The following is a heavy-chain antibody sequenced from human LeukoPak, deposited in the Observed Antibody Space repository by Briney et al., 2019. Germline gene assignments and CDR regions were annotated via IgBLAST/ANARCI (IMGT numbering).Heavy chain of an antibody. D-gene: IGHD5-12*01. Sequence: HPGMSLRLSCAASGFTFRAYAMHWVRQAPGKGLEWVALVPYGETNNYYADSVKGRFTISRDNSKNTLYLQMDSLRPEDTAVYYCASAGYDWYDAFDIWGQGTMVTVSS. CDR3: ASAGYDWYDAFDI. CDR2: VPYGETNN. J-gene: IGHJ3*02. CDR1: GFTFRAYA. V-gene: IGHV3-30*04.